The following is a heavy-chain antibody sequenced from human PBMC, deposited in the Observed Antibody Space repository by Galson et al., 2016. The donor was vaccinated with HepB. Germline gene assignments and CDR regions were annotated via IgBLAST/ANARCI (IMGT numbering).Heavy chain of an antibody. CDR1: GYTFTSYG. V-gene: IGHV1-18*01. Sequence: SVKVSCKASGYTFTSYGISWVRQAPGQGLEWMGWISAYNGNTNYAQKLQGRVTVTTDTSTSTAYMELRSPRSDDTAVYYCALGYCSGGSCYRDWFDPWGQGTLVTVSS. D-gene: IGHD2-15*01. CDR2: ISAYNGNT. J-gene: IGHJ5*02. CDR3: ALGYCSGGSCYRDWFDP.